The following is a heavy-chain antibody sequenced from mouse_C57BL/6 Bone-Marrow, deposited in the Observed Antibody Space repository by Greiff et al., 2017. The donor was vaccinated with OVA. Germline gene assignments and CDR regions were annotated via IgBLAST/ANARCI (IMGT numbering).Heavy chain of an antibody. CDR3: ARFDYYGSSLDY. D-gene: IGHD1-1*01. CDR1: GYTFTIYW. CDR2: IHPNSGST. V-gene: IGHV1-64*01. J-gene: IGHJ2*01. Sequence: QVQLQQPGAELVKPGASVKLSCKASGYTFTIYWMHWVKQRPGQGLEWIGMIHPNSGSTNYNEKFKRKATLTVDKSSSTAYMQLSSLTSEDSAVYYCARFDYYGSSLDYWGQGTTLTVSS.